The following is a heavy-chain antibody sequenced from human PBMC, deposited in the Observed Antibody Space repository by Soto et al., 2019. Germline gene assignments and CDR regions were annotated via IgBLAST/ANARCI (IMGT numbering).Heavy chain of an antibody. J-gene: IGHJ4*02. V-gene: IGHV3-23*01. CDR2: ISGSGGST. Sequence: EVQLLESGGGLVQPGGSLKLSCAASGFTFSSYAMSWVRQAPGKGLEWVSAISGSGGSTYYADSVKGRFTISRDNSKNTLYLQMNSLRAEDTAVYYCAKDKNGPWEQQLVVENWGQGTLVTVSS. CDR1: GFTFSSYA. CDR3: AKDKNGPWEQQLVVEN. D-gene: IGHD6-13*01.